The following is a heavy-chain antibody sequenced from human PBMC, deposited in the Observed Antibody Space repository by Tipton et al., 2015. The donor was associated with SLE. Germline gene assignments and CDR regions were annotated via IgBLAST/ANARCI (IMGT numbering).Heavy chain of an antibody. D-gene: IGHD2-8*02. Sequence: TLSLTCTVSGGSISSYYWSWIRQPPGKGLEWIGYIYYSGSTNYNPSLKSRVTISVDTSTNQFSLKLSPVTAADTAVYYCARQSYPGLVVYAHNWFDPWGQGTLVTVSS. CDR2: IYYSGST. J-gene: IGHJ5*02. CDR1: GGSISSYY. V-gene: IGHV4-59*08. CDR3: ARQSYPGLVVYAHNWFDP.